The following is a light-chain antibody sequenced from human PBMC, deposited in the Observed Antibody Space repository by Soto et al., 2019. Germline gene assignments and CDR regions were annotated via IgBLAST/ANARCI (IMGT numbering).Light chain of an antibody. CDR2: EGT. CDR1: SSDVGSYNL. V-gene: IGLV2-23*01. Sequence: QSVLTQPASVSGSPGQSITISCTGTSSDVGSYNLVSWYQQHPGKAPKLMIYEGTKRPSGVSNRFSGSKSGNTASLTISGLQAEYEADYYCCSYAGSSTYVFGTGTKLNVL. J-gene: IGLJ1*01. CDR3: CSYAGSSTYV.